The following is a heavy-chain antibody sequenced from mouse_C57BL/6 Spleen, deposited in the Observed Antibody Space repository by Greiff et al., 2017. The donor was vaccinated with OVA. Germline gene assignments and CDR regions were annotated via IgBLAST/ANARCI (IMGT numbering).Heavy chain of an antibody. CDR3: ATTGEAMDY. D-gene: IGHD1-1*01. V-gene: IGHV1-64*01. CDR2: IHPNSGST. Sequence: VQLQQPGAELVKPGASVKLSCKASGYTFTSYWMHWVKQRPGQGLEWIGMIHPNSGSTNYNEKFKSKATLTEDKSSSTAYMQLSSLTSEDAAVYYCATTGEAMDYWGQGTSVTVSS. J-gene: IGHJ4*01. CDR1: GYTFTSYW.